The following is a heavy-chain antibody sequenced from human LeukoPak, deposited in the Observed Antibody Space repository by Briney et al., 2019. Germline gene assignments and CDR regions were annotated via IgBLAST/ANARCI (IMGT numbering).Heavy chain of an antibody. J-gene: IGHJ5*02. D-gene: IGHD3-10*01. CDR1: GGSISSYY. Sequence: SETLSLTCTVSGGSISSYYWSWIRQPPGKGLEWIGYIYYSGSTNYNPSLKSRVTISVDTSKNQFSLKLSSVTAADTAVYYCARHGITMVRGSDWFDPWGQGTLVTVSS. CDR3: ARHGITMVRGSDWFDP. V-gene: IGHV4-59*08. CDR2: IYYSGST.